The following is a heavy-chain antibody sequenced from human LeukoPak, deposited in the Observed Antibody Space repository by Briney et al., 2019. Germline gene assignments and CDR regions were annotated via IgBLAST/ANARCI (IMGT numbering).Heavy chain of an antibody. CDR1: GGSISSSSYY. Sequence: SETLSLTCTVFGGSISSSSYYWGWIRQPPGKGLEWIGSIYYSGSTYYNPSLKSRVTISVDTSKNQFSLKLSSVTAADTAVYYCARDQYYDILTGYSHFDYWGQGTLVTVSS. CDR3: ARDQYYDILTGYSHFDY. CDR2: IYYSGST. J-gene: IGHJ4*02. V-gene: IGHV4-39*07. D-gene: IGHD3-9*01.